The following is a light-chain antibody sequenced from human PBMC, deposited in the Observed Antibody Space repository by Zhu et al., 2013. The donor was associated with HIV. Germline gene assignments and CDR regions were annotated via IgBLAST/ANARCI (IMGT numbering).Light chain of an antibody. CDR1: QSISTW. Sequence: DIQMTQSPSTLSVSVGDRVTITCRASQSISTWLAWYQQKLGKAPKLLIYKASSLESGVPSRFSGSGSGTEFTLTISSLQPDDFATYYCQQYNSWTFGQGTKVEIK. CDR3: QQYNSWT. J-gene: IGKJ1*01. V-gene: IGKV1-5*03. CDR2: KAS.